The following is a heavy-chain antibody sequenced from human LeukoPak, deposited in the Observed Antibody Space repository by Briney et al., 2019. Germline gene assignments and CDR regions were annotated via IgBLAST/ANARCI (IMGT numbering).Heavy chain of an antibody. D-gene: IGHD3-3*01. J-gene: IGHJ6*02. CDR2: IYYRGTT. Sequence: PSETLSLTCTVSGGSISSSNYNWGWIRQPPGKGPEWIASIYYRGTTYYNPSLKSRVTISVDTSKNQFSLKLSSVTAADTAVYYCARLSLRFLEWPSYYYYGMDVWGQGTTVTVSS. CDR3: ARLSLRFLEWPSYYYYGMDV. CDR1: GGSISSSNYN. V-gene: IGHV4-39*07.